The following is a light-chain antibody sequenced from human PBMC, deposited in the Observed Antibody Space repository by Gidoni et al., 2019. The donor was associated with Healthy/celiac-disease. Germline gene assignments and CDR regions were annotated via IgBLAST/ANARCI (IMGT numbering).Light chain of an antibody. J-gene: IGKJ1*01. Sequence: DIQMTQSPSSLSASVGDRVTITCRASQSISRYLKLYQQKPGKAPKRLIYAASRLQSGVPSRCSGSGSGTDFTLTISRLQPEDFATYYCQQSYSTPNTFXQXTKVEIK. CDR1: QSISRY. CDR3: QQSYSTPNT. V-gene: IGKV1-39*01. CDR2: AAS.